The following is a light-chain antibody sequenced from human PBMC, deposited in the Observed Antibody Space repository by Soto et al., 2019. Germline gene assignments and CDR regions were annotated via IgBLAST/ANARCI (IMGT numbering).Light chain of an antibody. J-gene: IGKJ1*01. CDR3: QQRSNWPPTWT. V-gene: IGKV3-11*01. Sequence: EIVLSQSPATLSLSPGERATLSCRASQSVGSYLAWYQHIPGQAPRLLIYDASKRATGIPARFSGSGSGTDFTLTISHLEPEDFAVYYCQQRSNWPPTWTFGQGTKAEVK. CDR1: QSVGSY. CDR2: DAS.